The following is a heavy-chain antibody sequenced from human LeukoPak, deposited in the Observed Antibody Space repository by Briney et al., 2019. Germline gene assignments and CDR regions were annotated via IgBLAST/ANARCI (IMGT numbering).Heavy chain of an antibody. CDR1: GGTFSSYT. J-gene: IGHJ4*01. D-gene: IGHD3-22*01. Sequence: SVKVSCKASGGTFSSYTFSWVRQAPGQGLEWMGGIVTLFGTTNYAQKFQDRVTITTDESTSTAYMELSSLRSEDTAVYYCARDSSGYYYGEGFDYWGQEPWSPSP. CDR2: IVTLFGTT. V-gene: IGHV1-69*05. CDR3: ARDSSGYYYGEGFDY.